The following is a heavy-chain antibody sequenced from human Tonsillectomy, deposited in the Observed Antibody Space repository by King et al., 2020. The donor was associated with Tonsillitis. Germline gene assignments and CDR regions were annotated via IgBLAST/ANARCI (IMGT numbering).Heavy chain of an antibody. CDR1: GFTFSSYA. CDR3: ARGHYDFWSGYYFDY. D-gene: IGHD3-3*01. CDR2: ISFDGSNK. Sequence: VQLVESGGGVVQPGRSLRLSCAASGFTFSSYAMHWVRRAPGKGLEWVAVISFDGSNKYYADSLKGRFTISRDNSKNTLYLQMNSLRAEDTAVYYCARGHYDFWSGYYFDYWGQGTLVTVSS. J-gene: IGHJ4*02. V-gene: IGHV3-30-3*01.